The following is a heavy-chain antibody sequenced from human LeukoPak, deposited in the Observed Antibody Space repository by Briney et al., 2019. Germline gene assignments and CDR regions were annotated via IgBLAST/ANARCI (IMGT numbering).Heavy chain of an antibody. CDR1: GFTFSSYG. CDR2: ISYDGSNK. J-gene: IGHJ4*02. D-gene: IGHD2-2*01. CDR3: AKAPRGCSSTSCYGIDY. V-gene: IGHV3-30*18. Sequence: GGSLRLSCAASGFTFSSYGMHWVRQAPGKGLEWVAVISYDGSNKYYADSVKGRFTISRDNSKNTLYLQMNSLRAEDTAVYYCAKAPRGCSSTSCYGIDYWGQGTLVTVPS.